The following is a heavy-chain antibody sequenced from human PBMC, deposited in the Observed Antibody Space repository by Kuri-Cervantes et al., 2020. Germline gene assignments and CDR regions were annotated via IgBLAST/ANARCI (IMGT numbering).Heavy chain of an antibody. CDR3: ARPGGGFFWSAYYGDGMDV. D-gene: IGHD3-3*01. V-gene: IGHV4-39*01. J-gene: IGHJ6*02. CDR1: GGSISSGGYY. Sequence: GSLRLSCTVSGGSISSGGYYWGWIRQPPGKGLEWIGSIYYSGSTYYNPSLKSRVTISVDTSKNQFSLKLSSVTAADTAVYYCARPGGGFFWSAYYGDGMDVWGQGTTVTVSS. CDR2: IYYSGST.